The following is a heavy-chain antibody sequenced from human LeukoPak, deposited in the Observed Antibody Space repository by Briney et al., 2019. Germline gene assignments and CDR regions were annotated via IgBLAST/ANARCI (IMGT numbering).Heavy chain of an antibody. CDR2: IYYSGST. Sequence: SETLSLTCTVSGGSISSGGYYWSWIRQHPGKGLEWIGYIYYSGSTYYNPSLKSRVTISVDTSKNQFSLKLSSVTAADTAVYYCASETPVYYDFWSGYWTWGQGTLVTVSS. D-gene: IGHD3-3*01. CDR3: ASETPVYYDFWSGYWT. J-gene: IGHJ5*02. V-gene: IGHV4-30-4*08. CDR1: GGSISSGGYY.